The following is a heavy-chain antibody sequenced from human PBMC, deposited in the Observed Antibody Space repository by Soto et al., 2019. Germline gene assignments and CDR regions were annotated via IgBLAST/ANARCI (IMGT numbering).Heavy chain of an antibody. CDR3: ASTRLLWFGELSAYYYYYGMDV. CDR1: GDSVSSNSAA. Sequence: SQTLSLTCAISGDSVSSNSAAWNWIRQSPSRGLEWLGRTYYRSKWYNDYAVSVKSRITINPDTSKNQFSLQLNSVTPEETAVYYCASTRLLWFGELSAYYYYYGMDVWGQGTTVTVSS. V-gene: IGHV6-1*01. CDR2: TYYRSKWYN. J-gene: IGHJ6*02. D-gene: IGHD3-10*01.